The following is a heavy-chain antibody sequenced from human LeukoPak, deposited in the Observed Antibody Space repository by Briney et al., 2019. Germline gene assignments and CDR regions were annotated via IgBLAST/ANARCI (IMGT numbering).Heavy chain of an antibody. CDR3: ARSPTGFGSHFDY. CDR1: GYTFIGYN. D-gene: IGHD1-26*01. Sequence: GASVKVSCKASGYTFIGYNMHWVRQAPGQGLEWMGGIIPIFGTANYAQKFQGRVTITADESTSTAYMELSSLRSEDTAVYYCARSPTGFGSHFDYWGQGTLVTVSS. CDR2: IIPIFGTA. J-gene: IGHJ4*02. V-gene: IGHV1-69*13.